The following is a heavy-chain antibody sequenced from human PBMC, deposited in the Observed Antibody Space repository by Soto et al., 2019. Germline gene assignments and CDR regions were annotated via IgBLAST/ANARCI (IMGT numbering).Heavy chain of an antibody. D-gene: IGHD3-3*02. J-gene: IGHJ5*02. CDR2: IYYSGST. CDR3: ARDLPLGDWFDT. V-gene: IGHV4-59*01. CDR1: GGSISSYY. Sequence: SETLSLTCTVSGGSISSYYWSWIRQPPGKGLEWIGYIYYSGSTNYDPALKSRVTISVDTSKNQFSLKLSSVTAADTAVYYGARDLPLGDWFDTWGQGTLVTVSS.